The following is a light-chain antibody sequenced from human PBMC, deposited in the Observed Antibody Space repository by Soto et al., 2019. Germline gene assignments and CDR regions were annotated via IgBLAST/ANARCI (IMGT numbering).Light chain of an antibody. Sequence: EIVMTQSPATLSVSPGERATLSCRASQSVSSNLAWYQQKPGQAPGLLIFGASTRATGTPARFSGSGSETEFTLTISSLQSEDFAVYYCQQYSDWPLTFGGGTKVEIK. CDR3: QQYSDWPLT. CDR1: QSVSSN. V-gene: IGKV3D-15*01. CDR2: GAS. J-gene: IGKJ4*01.